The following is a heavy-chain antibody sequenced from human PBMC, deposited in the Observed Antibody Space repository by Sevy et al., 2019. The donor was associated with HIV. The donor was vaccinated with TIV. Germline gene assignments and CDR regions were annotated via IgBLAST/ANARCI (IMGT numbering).Heavy chain of an antibody. Sequence: ASVKVSCKASGYTFTSYDINWVRQATGQGLEWMGWMNPNSGNTGYAQKFQGRVTMTKNTSISTAYMELSSLRSEDTAVYYCARGHGRAARFAFDYWGHGTLVTVSS. J-gene: IGHJ4*01. D-gene: IGHD6-6*01. CDR1: GYTFTSYD. CDR3: ARGHGRAARFAFDY. V-gene: IGHV1-8*01. CDR2: MNPNSGNT.